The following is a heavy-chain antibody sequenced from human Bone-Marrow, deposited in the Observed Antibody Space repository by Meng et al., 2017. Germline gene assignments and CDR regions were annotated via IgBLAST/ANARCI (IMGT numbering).Heavy chain of an antibody. CDR3: ARDLPYASGAGGFDP. CDR2: IYHSGTT. J-gene: IGHJ5*02. V-gene: IGHV4-30-2*01. CDR1: GGSFSSGGYS. D-gene: IGHD3-10*01. Sequence: HLQLQESGSGLVKPSQTLSLTCAVSGGSFSSGGYSWIWIRQPPGKGLEWIGYIYHSGTTYYNPSLKSRVTISVDRSKNQFSLKLTSVTAADTAVYYCARDLPYASGAGGFDPWGQGTLVTVSS.